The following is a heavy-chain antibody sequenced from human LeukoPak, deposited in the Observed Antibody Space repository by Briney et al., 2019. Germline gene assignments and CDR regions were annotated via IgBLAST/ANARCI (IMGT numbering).Heavy chain of an antibody. Sequence: GGSLRLSFAASGFPFSSYGMHWVRPAPGKGLEWITTISYDGSNKYYADSVKGRFTISRDNSKNTLYLQMNSLRAEDTAVYYCAKGGPSSGWYITFDYWGQGTLVTVSS. V-gene: IGHV3-30*18. CDR2: ISYDGSNK. CDR3: AKGGPSSGWYITFDY. D-gene: IGHD6-19*01. CDR1: GFPFSSYG. J-gene: IGHJ4*02.